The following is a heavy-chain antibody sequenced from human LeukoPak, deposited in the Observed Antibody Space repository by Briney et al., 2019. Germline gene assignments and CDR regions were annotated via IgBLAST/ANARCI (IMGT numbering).Heavy chain of an antibody. CDR2: ISGSNSYI. CDR1: GFTFSRYS. Sequence: GGSLRLSCAASGFTFSRYSMNWVRQAPGKGLEWVSSISGSNSYIYYADSVKGRFTISRHNAKNSLYLQMNSLRAEDTAVYYCARDSTVAATSRGGWFDPWGQGTLVTVSS. CDR3: ARDSTVAATSRGGWFDP. V-gene: IGHV3-21*04. D-gene: IGHD2-15*01. J-gene: IGHJ5*02.